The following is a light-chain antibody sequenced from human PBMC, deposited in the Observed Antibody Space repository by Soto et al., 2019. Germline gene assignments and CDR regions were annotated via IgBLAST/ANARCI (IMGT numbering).Light chain of an antibody. CDR3: CSYAGSSTLV. Sequence: QSALTQPASVSGSPGQSITISCTGTSSDVGSYNLVSWYQQHPGKAPKLMIYEVSTRPSGVSNRFSGSKSGNTASLTISGLQAEYEADYYCCSYAGSSTLVFGGGTKLTVL. V-gene: IGLV2-23*02. CDR1: SSDVGSYNL. CDR2: EVS. J-gene: IGLJ2*01.